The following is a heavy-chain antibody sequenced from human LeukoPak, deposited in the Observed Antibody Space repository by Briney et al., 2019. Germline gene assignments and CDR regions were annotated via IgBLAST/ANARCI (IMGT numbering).Heavy chain of an antibody. J-gene: IGHJ4*02. CDR3: ARGVPHCGGDCYTHYFFDY. CDR1: GGSISSYY. Sequence: SETLSLTCTVSGGSISSYYWSWIRRPPGKGLEWIGYIYYSGSTNYNPSLKSRVTISVDTSKNQFSLKLSSVTAADTAVYYCARGVPHCGGDCYTHYFFDYWGQGTLVTVSS. CDR2: IYYSGST. V-gene: IGHV4-59*01. D-gene: IGHD2-21*02.